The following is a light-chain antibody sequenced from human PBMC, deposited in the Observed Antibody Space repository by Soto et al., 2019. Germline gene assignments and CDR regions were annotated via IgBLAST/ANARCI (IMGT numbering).Light chain of an antibody. Sequence: DVVMTQSPLSLPVTLGQPASISCRSSQSLVSSDGNTYLNWFQQRPGQSPRRLIYKVPNRDSGVPDRFSGSGSGTDFTLEISRVEAEDVGVYYCMQGSHWPPWTFGQGTKVEI. CDR3: MQGSHWPPWT. CDR2: KVP. J-gene: IGKJ1*01. CDR1: QSLVSSDGNTY. V-gene: IGKV2-30*01.